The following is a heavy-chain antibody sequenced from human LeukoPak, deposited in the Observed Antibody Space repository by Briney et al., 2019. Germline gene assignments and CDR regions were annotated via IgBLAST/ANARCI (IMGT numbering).Heavy chain of an antibody. D-gene: IGHD4-17*01. CDR1: GFTHSRYA. CDR2: ISGSGGST. J-gene: IGHJ4*02. V-gene: IGHV3-23*01. Sequence: GGSLRLSRAASGFTHSRYAMSWVRHAPGKGLEWVSAISGSGGSTYYADSVKGRFTISRDNSKNTLYLQMNSLRAEDTAVYYCAKGMLNGDLQDYWGQGTLVTVSS. CDR3: AKGMLNGDLQDY.